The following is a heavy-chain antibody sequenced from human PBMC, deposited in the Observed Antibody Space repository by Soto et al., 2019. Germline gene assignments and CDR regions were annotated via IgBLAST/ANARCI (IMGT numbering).Heavy chain of an antibody. CDR1: GYRFTSYL. J-gene: IGHJ4*02. Sequence: GESLKISCQGSGYRFTSYLIGWVRKMPGKGLEWMGIIYPGDSDTRYSPSFQGQVTISADKSISTAYLQWSSLKASDTAMYYCARRYYYGSGSYRIDYWGQGTLVTVSS. CDR3: ARRYYYGSGSYRIDY. D-gene: IGHD3-10*01. CDR2: IYPGDSDT. V-gene: IGHV5-51*01.